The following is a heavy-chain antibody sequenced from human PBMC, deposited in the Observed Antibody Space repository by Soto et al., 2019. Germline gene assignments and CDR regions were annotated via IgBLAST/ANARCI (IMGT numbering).Heavy chain of an antibody. Sequence: PSETLSLTCTVSGGSISSSSYYWGWIRQPPGKGLEWIGSIYYSGSTYYNPSLKSRVTISVDTSKNQFSLKLSSVTAADTAVYYCASRIIAARSYYYGMDVWGQGTTVTVS. CDR2: IYYSGST. CDR3: ASRIIAARSYYYGMDV. J-gene: IGHJ6*02. CDR1: GGSISSSSYY. V-gene: IGHV4-39*01. D-gene: IGHD6-6*01.